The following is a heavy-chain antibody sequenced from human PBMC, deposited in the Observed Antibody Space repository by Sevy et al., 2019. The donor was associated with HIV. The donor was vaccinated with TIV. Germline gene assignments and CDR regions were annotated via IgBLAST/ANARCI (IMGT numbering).Heavy chain of an antibody. Sequence: GGSLRLSCAASGFTFDDYAMHWVRQAPGKGLEWVSGISWNSGSIGYADSVKGRFTISRDNAKNSLYLQMNSLRAEDTALYYCAKATQAYYYYYGMDVWGQRTTVTDSS. CDR3: AKATQAYYYYYGMDV. V-gene: IGHV3-9*01. J-gene: IGHJ6*02. CDR1: GFTFDDYA. CDR2: ISWNSGSI.